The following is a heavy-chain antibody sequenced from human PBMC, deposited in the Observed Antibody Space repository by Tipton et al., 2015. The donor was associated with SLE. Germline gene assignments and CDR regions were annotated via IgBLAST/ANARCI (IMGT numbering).Heavy chain of an antibody. J-gene: IGHJ4*02. V-gene: IGHV4-38-2*01. CDR3: ATHVAESPWASTKDIYYFDS. D-gene: IGHD1-14*01. Sequence: TLSLTCAVSGYSISSGHYWGWIRQPLGKGLEWIGSIYYSGSTYYNPSLKSRVTISVDTSKNHFSLKLDSVSAADAAVYYCATHVAESPWASTKDIYYFDSWGQGTLVTVSS. CDR1: GYSISSGHY. CDR2: IYYSGST.